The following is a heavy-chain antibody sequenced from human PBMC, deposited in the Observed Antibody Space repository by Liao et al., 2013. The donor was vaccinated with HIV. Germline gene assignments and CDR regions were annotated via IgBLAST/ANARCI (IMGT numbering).Heavy chain of an antibody. CDR3: AREGRGAFQQYSFDY. D-gene: IGHD6-13*01. CDR1: GDSINSGDYF. V-gene: IGHV4-30-4*08. J-gene: IGHJ4*02. Sequence: QPSQTLSLTCTVSGDSINSGDYFWTWIRQPPGQGLEWLGYIYYSGSTSYNSSLRSRLAISIDTSKKQFSLRLTSVTAADTAVYYCAREGRGAFQQYSFDYWGRGTLVTVSS. CDR2: IYYSGST.